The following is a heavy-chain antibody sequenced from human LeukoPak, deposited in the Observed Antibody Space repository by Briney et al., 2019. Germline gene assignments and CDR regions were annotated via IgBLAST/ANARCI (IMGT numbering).Heavy chain of an antibody. V-gene: IGHV7-4-1*02. J-gene: IGHJ4*02. Sequence: ASVKVSCKASGYTFTSYAMHWVRQAPGQRLEWMGWINTNTGNPTYAQGFTGRFVFSLDTSVSTAYLQISSLKAEDTAVYYCSRIAARQGGYFDYWGQGTLVTVSS. CDR3: SRIAARQGGYFDY. CDR2: INTNTGNP. D-gene: IGHD6-6*01. CDR1: GYTFTSYA.